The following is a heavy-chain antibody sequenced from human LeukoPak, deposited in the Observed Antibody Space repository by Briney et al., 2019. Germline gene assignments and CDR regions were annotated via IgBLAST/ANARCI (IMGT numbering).Heavy chain of an antibody. Sequence: SETLSLTCTVSGYSISSGYYWGWIRQPPGKGLEWIGSIYHSGRTFYNPSLKSRVTISVDTSKNQFSLKLTSVTAADTAVYYCAREGYSGSYYDYWGQGTLVTVSS. J-gene: IGHJ4*02. CDR1: GYSISSGYY. CDR3: AREGYSGSYYDY. V-gene: IGHV4-38-2*02. CDR2: IYHSGRT. D-gene: IGHD1-26*01.